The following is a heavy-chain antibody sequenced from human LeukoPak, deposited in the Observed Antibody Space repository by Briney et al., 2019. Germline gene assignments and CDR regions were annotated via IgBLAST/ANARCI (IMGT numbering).Heavy chain of an antibody. Sequence: PGGSLRLSCAVSGFTFSSYWMSWVRQAPGKGLEWVANIKQDGSEKYYVDSVKGRLTISRDNSKNTLYLQMNSLRAEDTAVYYCAKALYDVDSIDYWGQGTLVTVSS. CDR2: IKQDGSEK. V-gene: IGHV3-7*03. CDR1: GFTFSSYW. CDR3: AKALYDVDSIDY. J-gene: IGHJ4*02. D-gene: IGHD2-2*02.